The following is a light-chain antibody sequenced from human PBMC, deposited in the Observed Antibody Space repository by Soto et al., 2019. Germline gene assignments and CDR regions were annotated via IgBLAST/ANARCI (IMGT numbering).Light chain of an antibody. CDR2: GNR. Sequence: QSVLTQPPSGSGAPGQRVTISCTGNSSNLGAGYDVHWYQQLPGEAPKLVIFGNRTRPSGVPERFSGSKSGTSASRAITGLQSEDEADYYCQAYDDSLTASVFGGGTKLTVL. CDR3: QAYDDSLTASV. J-gene: IGLJ3*02. V-gene: IGLV1-40*01. CDR1: SSNLGAGYD.